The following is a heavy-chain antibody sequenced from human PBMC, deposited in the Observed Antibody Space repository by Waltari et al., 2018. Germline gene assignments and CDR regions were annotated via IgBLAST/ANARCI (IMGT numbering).Heavy chain of an antibody. CDR1: GFTFSSFN. Sequence: EVQLVESGGDLVQPGGSLRLSCAGPGFTFSSFNMNWVRQAPGKGLEWVSHITRSSSNIYYADSVKGRFTISRDNAKNSLYLQMNSLRAEDTAVYYCARGVIFDYWGQGTLVTVSS. CDR3: ARGVIFDY. CDR2: ITRSSSNI. V-gene: IGHV3-48*04. J-gene: IGHJ4*02. D-gene: IGHD2-21*01.